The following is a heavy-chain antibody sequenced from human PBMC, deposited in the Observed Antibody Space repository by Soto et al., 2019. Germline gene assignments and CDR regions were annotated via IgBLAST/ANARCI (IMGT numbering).Heavy chain of an antibody. CDR2: IYYTGST. CDR1: GASFSSGAHY. Sequence: QVQLQESGPGLVKPSQTLSLTCTVSGASFSSGAHYWTWIRQHPGKGLEWIGYIYYTGSTSYNPSLKSRVTRSVDTSKNQFSLNLSSMTAADTAVYYCARDLSFSWFDYWGQGTLVTVSS. D-gene: IGHD2-2*01. CDR3: ARDLSFSWFDY. J-gene: IGHJ4*02. V-gene: IGHV4-31*03.